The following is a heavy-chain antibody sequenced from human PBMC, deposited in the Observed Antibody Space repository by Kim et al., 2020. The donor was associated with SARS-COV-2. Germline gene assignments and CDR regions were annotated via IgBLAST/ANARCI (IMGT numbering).Heavy chain of an antibody. J-gene: IGHJ5*02. CDR3: ARGLWFDP. D-gene: IGHD4-17*01. CDR2: ISYDGSNK. V-gene: IGHV3-30*04. Sequence: GSLRLSCAASGFTFSSYAMHWVRQAPGKGLEWVAVISYDGSNKYYADSVKGRFTISRDNSKNTLYLQMNSLRAEDTAVYYCARGLWFDPWGQGTLVTVS. CDR1: GFTFSSYA.